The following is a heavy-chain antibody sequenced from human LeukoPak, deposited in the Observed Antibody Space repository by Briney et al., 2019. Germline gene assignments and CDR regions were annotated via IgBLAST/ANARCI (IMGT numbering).Heavy chain of an antibody. V-gene: IGHV3-23*01. D-gene: IGHD6-19*01. CDR1: GFPFISYA. J-gene: IGHJ2*01. CDR2: ISGSGGST. CDR3: ARAAVGNWYFDL. Sequence: GSLRLSCAASGFPFISYAMSWVRRAPGKGLEWVSTISGSGGSTYYADSVKGRFTISRDNSKNTLYLQMDSLRAEDTAVYYCARAAVGNWYFDLWGRGTLVTVSS.